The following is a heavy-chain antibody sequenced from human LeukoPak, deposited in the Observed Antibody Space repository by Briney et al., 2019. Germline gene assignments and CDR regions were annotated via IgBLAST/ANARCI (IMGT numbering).Heavy chain of an antibody. D-gene: IGHD3-22*01. V-gene: IGHV4-59*01. CDR3: ARDRRYYDSSGYYGGFDY. CDR1: GGSTSSYC. CDR2: IYYSGST. Sequence: RPSETLSLTCTVSGGSTSSYCWSWIRQPPGKGLEWIGYIYYSGSTNYNPSLKSRVTISVDTSKNQFSLKLSSVTAADTAVYYCARDRRYYDSSGYYGGFDYWGQGTLVTVSS. J-gene: IGHJ4*02.